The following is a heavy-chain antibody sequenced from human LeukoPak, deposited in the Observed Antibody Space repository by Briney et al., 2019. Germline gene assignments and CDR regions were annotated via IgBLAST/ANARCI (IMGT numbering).Heavy chain of an antibody. Sequence: PGGSVRLSCAASGFTFRSTVMTWVRQAPGKGLQWVSTISPDGAYIYYADSLRGRFTMSRDNSKNTPYLQMTSLRVEDTAIYYCVKRFLESIVSEQWGQGTLVTVSS. CDR3: VKRFLESIVSEQ. V-gene: IGHV3-23*01. J-gene: IGHJ4*02. CDR2: ISPDGAYI. CDR1: GFTFRSTV. D-gene: IGHD3-3*01.